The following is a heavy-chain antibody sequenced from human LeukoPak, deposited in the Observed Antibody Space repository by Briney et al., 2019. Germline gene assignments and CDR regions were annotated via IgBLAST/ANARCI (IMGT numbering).Heavy chain of an antibody. Sequence: PGGSLRLSCAASGFTFSSYAMSWARQAPGKGPEWVSAISGSGGSTYYADSVKGRFTISRDNSKNTLYLQMNSLRAEDTAVYYCAKDRDIVATHRLDYWGQGTLVTVSS. J-gene: IGHJ4*02. CDR2: ISGSGGST. D-gene: IGHD5-12*01. CDR3: AKDRDIVATHRLDY. V-gene: IGHV3-23*01. CDR1: GFTFSSYA.